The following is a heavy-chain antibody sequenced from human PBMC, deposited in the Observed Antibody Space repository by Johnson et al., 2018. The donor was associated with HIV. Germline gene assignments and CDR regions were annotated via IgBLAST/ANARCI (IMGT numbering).Heavy chain of an antibody. CDR2: IGTAGDT. Sequence: VQLVESGGGVVQPGGSLRLSCAASGFTFSSYDMHWVRQATGKGLEWVSAIGTAGDTYYPGSVKGRFTISSENAKNSLYLQMNSLRAGDTAVYYCARGRDSSGFNDAFDIWGQGTMVTVSS. CDR3: ARGRDSSGFNDAFDI. CDR1: GFTFSSYD. V-gene: IGHV3-13*01. J-gene: IGHJ3*02. D-gene: IGHD3-22*01.